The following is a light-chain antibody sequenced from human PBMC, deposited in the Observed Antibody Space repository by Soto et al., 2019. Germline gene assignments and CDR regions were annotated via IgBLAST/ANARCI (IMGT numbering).Light chain of an antibody. CDR2: GAS. J-gene: IGKJ1*01. CDR1: QSVSSSY. CDR3: QQYGSSWT. Sequence: EIVLTQSPATLSLSPGERVTLSCRASQSVSSSYLAWYQQKPGQAPRLLIYGASSRATGIPDRFSGSGSGTDFTLTISRLEPEDFAVYYCQQYGSSWTFGQGTKV. V-gene: IGKV3-20*01.